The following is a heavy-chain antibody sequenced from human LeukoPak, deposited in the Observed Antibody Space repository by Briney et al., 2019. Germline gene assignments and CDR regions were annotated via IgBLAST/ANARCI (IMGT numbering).Heavy chain of an antibody. CDR3: ARDSGPADPEAFDI. Sequence: GGSLRLSCAASGFTFRTYSMNWVRQAPGKGLEWASTISSHSIYIYYADSVKGRFTISRDNAKNLLYLQMDSLRADDTAVYYCARDSGPADPEAFDIWGQGTMVTVSS. D-gene: IGHD1-14*01. V-gene: IGHV3-21*01. CDR2: ISSHSIYI. CDR1: GFTFRTYS. J-gene: IGHJ3*02.